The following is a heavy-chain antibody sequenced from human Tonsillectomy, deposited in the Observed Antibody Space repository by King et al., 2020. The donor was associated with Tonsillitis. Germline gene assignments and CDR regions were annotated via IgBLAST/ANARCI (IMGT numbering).Heavy chain of an antibody. D-gene: IGHD1-26*01. Sequence: QLVQSGAEVKKPGASVKVSCKASGYTFTSYYIHWVRQAPGQGLEWMGIINPSGGSTNYARKFQGRVTMTRDTSTSTVYMELSSLRSEDTTVYYCARGGVGTTLYYFDYWGQGTLVTVSS. V-gene: IGHV1-46*01. J-gene: IGHJ4*02. CDR3: ARGGVGTTLYYFDY. CDR2: INPSGGST. CDR1: GYTFTSYY.